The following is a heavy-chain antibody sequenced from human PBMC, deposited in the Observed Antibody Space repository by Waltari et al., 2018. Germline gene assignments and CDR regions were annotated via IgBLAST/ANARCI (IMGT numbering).Heavy chain of an antibody. Sequence: EVQLLESGGGLVQPGGSLRLSCAASGFTFSSYAMRWVRQAQGKGLEWGLAISGSGGSTYYEDSVKGRFTISRDNSKNTLYLQMNSLRAEDTAVYYCAKDLAPSSSWYITVIYWGQGTLVTVSS. CDR2: ISGSGGST. V-gene: IGHV3-23*01. CDR3: AKDLAPSSSWYITVIY. CDR1: GFTFSSYA. D-gene: IGHD6-13*01. J-gene: IGHJ4*02.